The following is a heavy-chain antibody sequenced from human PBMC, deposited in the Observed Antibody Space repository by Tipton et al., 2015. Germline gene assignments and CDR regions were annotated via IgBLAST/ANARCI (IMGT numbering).Heavy chain of an antibody. CDR1: GDSVSRSDCA. V-gene: IGHV4-61*03. J-gene: IGHJ4*02. Sequence: GLVKPSETLSLTCTVSGDSVSRSDCAWGWIRQAPGKGLEWIGYMSHTGSTNLNPSLKSRVTISIDTSQNHFSLTLPSVTAADTAFYYCARDHWGSLDYWGPGILVTVSS. CDR3: ARDHWGSLDY. CDR2: MSHTGST. D-gene: IGHD7-27*01.